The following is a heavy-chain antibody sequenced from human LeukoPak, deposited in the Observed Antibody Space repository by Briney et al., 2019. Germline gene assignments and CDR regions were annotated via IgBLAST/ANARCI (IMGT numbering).Heavy chain of an antibody. V-gene: IGHV1-69*04. CDR2: IIPILGIA. CDR1: GGTFSSYA. J-gene: IGHJ4*02. CDR3: AREAYCGGDCYFDY. Sequence: SVKVSCKASGGTFSSYAISWVRQAPGQGLESMGRIIPILGIANYAQKFQGRVTITADKSTSTAYMELSSLRSEDTAVYYCAREAYCGGDCYFDYWGQGTLVTVSS. D-gene: IGHD2-21*02.